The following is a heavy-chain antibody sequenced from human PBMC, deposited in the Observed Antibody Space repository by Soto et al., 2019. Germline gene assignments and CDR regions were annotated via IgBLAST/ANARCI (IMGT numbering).Heavy chain of an antibody. J-gene: IGHJ4*02. D-gene: IGHD3-22*01. Sequence: QVQLVQSGAEVQKPGASVKVSCKASGYTLTTYAIHWVRQAPGQRLEWMGCINPGNDNTRYSQKFQGRVTITRDTSASTAYMELSSLISEDTAVYYCARDNSGYSPFDYWGQGTLVSVSS. CDR3: ARDNSGYSPFDY. V-gene: IGHV1-3*01. CDR1: GYTLTTYA. CDR2: INPGNDNT.